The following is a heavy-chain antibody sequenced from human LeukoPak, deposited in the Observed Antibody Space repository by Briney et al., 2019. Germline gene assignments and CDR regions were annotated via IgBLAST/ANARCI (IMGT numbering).Heavy chain of an antibody. V-gene: IGHV4-31*03. J-gene: IGHJ4*02. Sequence: SETLSLTCTVSGGSISSAGYYCSWIRQRPGKGLEWMGFIYYSGTTYYNPSLKSRVFISLNTSQNQVSLQLSSVTAADTAVYYCARGLIVPSTIFDYWGQGALVTVSS. D-gene: IGHD2-2*02. CDR2: IYYSGTT. CDR3: ARGLIVPSTIFDY. CDR1: GGSISSAGYY.